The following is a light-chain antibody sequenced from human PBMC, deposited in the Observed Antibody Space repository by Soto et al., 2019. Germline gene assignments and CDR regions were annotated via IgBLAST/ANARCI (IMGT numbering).Light chain of an antibody. J-gene: IGKJ1*01. CDR2: LGS. CDR3: MQALQTRT. V-gene: IGKV2-28*01. Sequence: DIVMTQSPLSLAVTPGEPASISCRSSQSLLQSNGYNYLDWYLQKPGQSPQLLIYLGSNRASGVPDRFSGSRSGTDFTLKISRVEAEDVGIYYCMQALQTRTFGQGTKVEIK. CDR1: QSLLQSNGYNY.